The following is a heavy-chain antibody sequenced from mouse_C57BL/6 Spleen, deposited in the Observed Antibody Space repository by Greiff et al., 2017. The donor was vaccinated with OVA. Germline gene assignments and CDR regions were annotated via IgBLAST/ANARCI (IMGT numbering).Heavy chain of an antibody. V-gene: IGHV1-69*01. CDR3: ARRAITTVVAKGYYFDY. D-gene: IGHD1-1*01. CDR1: GYTFTSYW. J-gene: IGHJ2*01. Sequence: QVQLQQPGAELVMPGASVKLSCKASGYTFTSYWMHWVKQRPGQGLEWIGEIDPSDSYTNYNQKFKGKSTLTVDKSSSTAYMQLSSLTSEDSAVYYCARRAITTVVAKGYYFDYWGQGTTLTVSS. CDR2: IDPSDSYT.